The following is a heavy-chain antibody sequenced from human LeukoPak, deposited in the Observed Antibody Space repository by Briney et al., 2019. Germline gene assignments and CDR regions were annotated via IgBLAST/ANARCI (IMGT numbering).Heavy chain of an antibody. D-gene: IGHD3-9*01. CDR2: IYYSGST. Sequence: PSETLSLTCTVSGGSISGSYWSWVRQPPGKGLEWIGYIYYSGSTNYNPSLKSRVTISVDTSKNQFSLKLSSVTAADTAVYYCARRILTGYPKYDWYFDLWGRGTLVTVSS. V-gene: IGHV4-59*13. CDR3: ARRILTGYPKYDWYFDL. CDR1: GGSISGSY. J-gene: IGHJ2*01.